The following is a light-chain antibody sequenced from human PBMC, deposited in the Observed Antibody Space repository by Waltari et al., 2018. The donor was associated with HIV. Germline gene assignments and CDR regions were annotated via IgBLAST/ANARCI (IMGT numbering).Light chain of an antibody. CDR2: DAS. Sequence: EVVLTQSPATLSVSPGERATLSCWASQNVNNYLAWYQQKPGQAPRLLIYDASTRATGGPARFSGSGSGTEFTLTITSLQSEDFAVYYCHQYHNWPPFTFGQGTKLEI. V-gene: IGKV3-15*01. J-gene: IGKJ2*01. CDR3: HQYHNWPPFT. CDR1: QNVNNY.